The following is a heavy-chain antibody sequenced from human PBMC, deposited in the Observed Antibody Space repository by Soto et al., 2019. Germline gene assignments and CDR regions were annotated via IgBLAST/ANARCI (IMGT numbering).Heavy chain of an antibody. CDR2: ISGSGDRT. Sequence: RLSCAASGFTFSSYAMVWVRQAPGKVLGWVSIISGSGDRTYYADSVKGRFTISRDNSKNTLYLQMSSLRAEDTAVYYCATDYRVMIVVGNGGQFDDWGQGTLVTVSS. CDR1: GFTFSSYA. V-gene: IGHV3-23*01. D-gene: IGHD3-22*01. J-gene: IGHJ4*02. CDR3: ATDYRVMIVVGNGGQFDD.